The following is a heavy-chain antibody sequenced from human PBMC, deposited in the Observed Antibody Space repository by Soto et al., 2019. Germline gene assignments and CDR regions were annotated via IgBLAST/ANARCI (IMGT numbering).Heavy chain of an antibody. CDR2: ISYDGSKK. V-gene: IGHV3-30*18. J-gene: IGHJ3*02. Sequence: QVQLVESGGGVVQPGRSLRLSCAASGFTFSSYGMHWVRQAPGKGLEWVAVISYDGSKKYYADSAKGRFTISRDNSKNTLDLQMNSLRAEDTAVYYCAKDHRITMIVVVMGNAFDIWGQGTMVTVSS. CDR1: GFTFSSYG. CDR3: AKDHRITMIVVVMGNAFDI. D-gene: IGHD3-22*01.